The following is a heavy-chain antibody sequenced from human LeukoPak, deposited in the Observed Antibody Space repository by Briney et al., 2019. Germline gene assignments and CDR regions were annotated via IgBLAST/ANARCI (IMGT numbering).Heavy chain of an antibody. CDR1: GYSFNTYA. V-gene: IGHV1-18*01. CDR3: ARDRYPSSGYYYEDTFQV. CDR2: ISTYNGNT. J-gene: IGHJ3*01. Sequence: ASVRVSCKASGYSFNTYALNWVRLAPGQGFEWMGWISTYNGNTKYAEKVQGRVTMTIDTSTSTAYMELRSLTSDDTAVYYCARDRYPSSGYYYEDTFQVWGQGTMVTVSS. D-gene: IGHD3-22*01.